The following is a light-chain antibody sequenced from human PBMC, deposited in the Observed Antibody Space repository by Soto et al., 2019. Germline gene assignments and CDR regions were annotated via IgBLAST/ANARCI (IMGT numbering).Light chain of an antibody. CDR1: SSNIGAGYD. V-gene: IGLV1-40*01. J-gene: IGLJ2*01. CDR2: GNN. CDR3: QSYDSSLSGYVV. Sequence: QSVLTQPPSVSGAPGQRVTISCTGSSSNIGAGYDVHWYQLLPGTAPKLLIYGNNNRPSGVPDRFSGSKSGTSASLAITGLQAEDEADYYCQSYDSSLSGYVVFGGGTKLTVL.